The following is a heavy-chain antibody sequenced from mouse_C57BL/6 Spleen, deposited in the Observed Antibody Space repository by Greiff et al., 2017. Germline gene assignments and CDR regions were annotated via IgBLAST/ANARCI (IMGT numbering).Heavy chain of an antibody. V-gene: IGHV5-16*01. CDR2: INYDGSST. CDR3: ARDKAVVATGDFDV. J-gene: IGHJ1*03. Sequence: EVKLMESEGGLVQPGSSMKLSCTASGFTFSDYYMAWVRQVPEKGLEWVANINYDGSSTYYLDSLKSRFIISRDNAKNILYLQMSSLKSEDTATYYCARDKAVVATGDFDVWGTGTTVTVAS. D-gene: IGHD1-1*01. CDR1: GFTFSDYY.